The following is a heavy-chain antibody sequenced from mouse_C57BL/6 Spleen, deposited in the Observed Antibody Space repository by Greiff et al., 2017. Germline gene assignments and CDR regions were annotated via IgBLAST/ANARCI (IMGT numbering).Heavy chain of an antibody. CDR3: ARRAVVARGGWFAY. J-gene: IGHJ3*01. Sequence: QVQLQQPGAELVRPGSSVKLSCKASGYTFTSYWMDWVKQRPGQGLEWIGNIYPSDSETHYNQKFKDKDTLTVDKSSSTAYMQLSSLTSEDSAVYYCARRAVVARGGWFAYWGQGTLVTVSA. V-gene: IGHV1-61*01. CDR2: IYPSDSET. D-gene: IGHD1-1*01. CDR1: GYTFTSYW.